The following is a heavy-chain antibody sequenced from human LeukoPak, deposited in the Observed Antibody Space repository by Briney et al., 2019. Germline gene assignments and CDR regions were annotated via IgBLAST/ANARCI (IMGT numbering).Heavy chain of an antibody. Sequence: SETLSLTCAVYGGSFSGYYWSWIRQPPGKGLEWIGEINHSGSTNYNPSLKSRVTISVDTSKNQFSLKLSSVAAADTAVYYCARDLLNEGNHLDYWGQGTLVTVSS. CDR2: INHSGST. J-gene: IGHJ4*02. CDR1: GGSFSGYY. CDR3: ARDLLNEGNHLDY. V-gene: IGHV4-34*01. D-gene: IGHD4-23*01.